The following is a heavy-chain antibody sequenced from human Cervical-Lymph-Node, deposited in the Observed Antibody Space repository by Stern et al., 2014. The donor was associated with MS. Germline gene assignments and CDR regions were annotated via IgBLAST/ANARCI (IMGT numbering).Heavy chain of an antibody. CDR1: GYTFIDYY. Sequence: QMQLVQSGTEMKKPGASVKVSCKASGYTFIDYYIHWVRQAPGQGLEWMGWINPNSGGTNYAQKFQGRVTMTRDTSINTVYMELSSLKSDDTAVYYCASARERQLIASALDYWGQGTLVTVSS. V-gene: IGHV1-2*02. D-gene: IGHD2-21*01. CDR3: ASARERQLIASALDY. CDR2: INPNSGGT. J-gene: IGHJ4*02.